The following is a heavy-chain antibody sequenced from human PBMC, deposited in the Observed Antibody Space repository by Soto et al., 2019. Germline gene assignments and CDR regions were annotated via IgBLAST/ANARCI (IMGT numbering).Heavy chain of an antibody. V-gene: IGHV2-5*02. D-gene: IGHD3-10*01. J-gene: IGHJ3*02. CDR2: IYWDDDK. Sequence: GLDLEWLALIYWDDDKRYSPSLKSRLTITKDTSKNQVVLTMTNMDPVDTATYYCAISMVRGSGDAFDIWGQGTMVTVSS. CDR3: AISMVRGSGDAFDI.